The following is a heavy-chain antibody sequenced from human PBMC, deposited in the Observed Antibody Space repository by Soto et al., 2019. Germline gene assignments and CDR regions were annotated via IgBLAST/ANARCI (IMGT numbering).Heavy chain of an antibody. CDR3: ARDRIPWDDILTPPWGMYYFDY. Sequence: ASVKVSCKASGYTFTGYYMHWVRQAPGQGLEWMGWINPNSGGTNYAQKFQGWATMTRDTSISTAYMELSRLRSDDTAVYYCARDRIPWDDILTPPWGMYYFDYWGQGTLVTVSS. CDR1: GYTFTGYY. J-gene: IGHJ4*02. CDR2: INPNSGGT. V-gene: IGHV1-2*04. D-gene: IGHD3-9*01.